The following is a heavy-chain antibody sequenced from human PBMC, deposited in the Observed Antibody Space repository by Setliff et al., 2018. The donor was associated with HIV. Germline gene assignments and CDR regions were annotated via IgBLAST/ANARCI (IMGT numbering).Heavy chain of an antibody. J-gene: IGHJ6*02. V-gene: IGHV4-61*02. CDR1: GGSISSGSYY. CDR3: ARDNYDYYGMDV. Sequence: PSETLSLTCTVSGGSISSGSYYWSWIRQPAGKGLEWIGRIYTSGSTNYNPSLKSRVTISVDTSKNQFSLKLSSVTAADTAVYYCARDNYDYYGMDVWGQGTTVTVSS. D-gene: IGHD3-10*01. CDR2: IYTSGST.